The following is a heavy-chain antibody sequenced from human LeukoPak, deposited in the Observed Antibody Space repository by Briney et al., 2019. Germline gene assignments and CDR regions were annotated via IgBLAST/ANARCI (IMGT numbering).Heavy chain of an antibody. Sequence: GASVKVSCKASGDTFTNYAFSWVRQAPGQGLEWMGWISAYNAKTSYARKFQGRVTMTTDTSTSTAYMELSSLRSEDTAVYYCAGASGSYYPRADYWGQGTLVTVSS. D-gene: IGHD1-26*01. J-gene: IGHJ4*02. CDR2: ISAYNAKT. V-gene: IGHV1-18*01. CDR1: GDTFTNYA. CDR3: AGASGSYYPRADY.